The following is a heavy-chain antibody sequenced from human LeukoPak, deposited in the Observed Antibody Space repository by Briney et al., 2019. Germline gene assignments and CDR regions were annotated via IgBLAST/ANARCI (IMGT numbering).Heavy chain of an antibody. CDR3: ARDFPXXGYSYGLXXXXXXXXXTXXXXXASAPTFD. Sequence: GGSLRLSCAASGFTFSSYGMHWVRQAPGKGLEWGAVIWYDGSNKYYADSVKGRFTISRDNSKNTLYLQMNSLRAEDTAVYYCARDFPXXGYSYGLXXXXXXXXXTXXXXXASAPTFD. J-gene: IGHJ2*01. CDR1: GFTFSSYG. V-gene: IGHV3-33*01. D-gene: IGHD5-18*01. CDR2: IWYDGSNK.